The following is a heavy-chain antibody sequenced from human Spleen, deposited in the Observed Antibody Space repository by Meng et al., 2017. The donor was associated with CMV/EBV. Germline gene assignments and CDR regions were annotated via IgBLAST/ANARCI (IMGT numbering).Heavy chain of an antibody. CDR1: GFAFSSYA. D-gene: IGHD3-16*01. V-gene: IGHV3-47*01. J-gene: IGHJ5*02. CDR2: IGTGGDT. Sequence: GESLKISCAASGFAFSSYALHWVRRAPGKGLEWVSAIGTGGDTYYADSVMGRFTISRDNAKKSLYLHMNSLIAEDMAVYYCARDQGGWFDPWGQGTLVTVSS. CDR3: ARDQGGWFDP.